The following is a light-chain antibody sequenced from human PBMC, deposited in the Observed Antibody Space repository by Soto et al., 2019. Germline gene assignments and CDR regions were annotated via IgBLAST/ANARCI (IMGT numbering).Light chain of an antibody. CDR1: QSVSTW. CDR3: QQYYSYSLT. V-gene: IGKV1-5*01. CDR2: DAS. Sequence: IHLTHSPSTQSSSVGYRVTSTSRATQSVSTWLAWYQQKPGKAPDLLIYDASSLQTGVPSRFSGSGSGTEFTLTITSLQPDDFATYYCQQYYSYSLTFGQGTKVDIK. J-gene: IGKJ1*01.